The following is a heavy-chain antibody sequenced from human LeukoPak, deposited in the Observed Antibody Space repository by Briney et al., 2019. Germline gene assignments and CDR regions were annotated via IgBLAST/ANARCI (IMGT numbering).Heavy chain of an antibody. Sequence: SSETLSLTCTVSGGSISSYYWSWIRQPAGKGLEWIGRIYTSGSTNYNPSLKSRVTMSVDTSKNQFSLKLSSVTAADTAVYYCARASGYCSSTSCYSWFDPWGQGTLVTVSS. V-gene: IGHV4-4*07. D-gene: IGHD2-2*01. CDR1: GGSISSYY. J-gene: IGHJ5*02. CDR2: IYTSGST. CDR3: ARASGYCSSTSCYSWFDP.